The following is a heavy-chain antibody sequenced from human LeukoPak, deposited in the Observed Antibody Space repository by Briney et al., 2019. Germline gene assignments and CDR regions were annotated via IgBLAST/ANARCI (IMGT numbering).Heavy chain of an antibody. D-gene: IGHD5-18*01. J-gene: IGHJ4*02. Sequence: GGSLRHACAASGFTFSTYYMNWVRQAPGKGLEWVSSITTSSSYIYYADSVKGRFTISRDNAKNSLYLQMNSLRAEDTAVYYCARDLGGYSYGSHFDYWGQGTLVTVSS. CDR3: ARDLGGYSYGSHFDY. CDR2: ITTSSSYI. CDR1: GFTFSTYY. V-gene: IGHV3-21*01.